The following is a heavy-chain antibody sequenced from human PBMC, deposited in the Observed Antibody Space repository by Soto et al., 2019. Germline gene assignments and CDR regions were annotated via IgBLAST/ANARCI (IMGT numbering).Heavy chain of an antibody. D-gene: IGHD3-3*01. CDR2: IIPIFGTA. J-gene: IGHJ4*02. CDR3: ARVRVRFLEWLGSEG. CDR1: AGTFSSYA. V-gene: IGHV1-69*12. Sequence: QVQLVQSGAEVKKPGSAAKVSCKGSAGTFSSYAISWVRQAPGQGLEWMGGIIPIFGTANYAQKFQGRVTITADESTSTAYMELSSLRSEDTAVYYCARVRVRFLEWLGSEGWGQGTLVTVSS.